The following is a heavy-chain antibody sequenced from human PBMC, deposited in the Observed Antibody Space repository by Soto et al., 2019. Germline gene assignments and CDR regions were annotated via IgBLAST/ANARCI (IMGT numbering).Heavy chain of an antibody. J-gene: IGHJ5*02. D-gene: IGHD2-8*01. CDR1: GDSISSVNW. CDR3: ARIDCTDGVCEWNWLEP. CDR2: ISPGGNT. V-gene: IGHV4-4*02. Sequence: QVQLQESGPGLVKPSETLSLTCAVSGDSISSVNWWTWVRQSPGKGLEWIGEISPGGNTHYNPSLKSRVTISADKSNNHFSLNLRSVTAADTAVYYCARIDCTDGVCEWNWLEPWGQGILITVSS.